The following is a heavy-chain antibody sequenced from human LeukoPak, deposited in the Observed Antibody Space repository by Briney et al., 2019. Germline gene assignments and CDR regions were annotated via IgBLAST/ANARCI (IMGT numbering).Heavy chain of an antibody. J-gene: IGHJ6*03. CDR3: ARVNGNSGIQLWTLYYYYMDV. CDR1: GYTFTSYG. Sequence: ASVKVSCKASGYTFTSYGISWVRQAPGQGLEWMGWISAYNGNTNYAQKLQGRVTMTTDTSTSTAYMELRSLRSDDTAVYYCARVNGNSGIQLWTLYYYYMDVWGKGTTVTVSS. CDR2: ISAYNGNT. V-gene: IGHV1-18*01. D-gene: IGHD5-18*01.